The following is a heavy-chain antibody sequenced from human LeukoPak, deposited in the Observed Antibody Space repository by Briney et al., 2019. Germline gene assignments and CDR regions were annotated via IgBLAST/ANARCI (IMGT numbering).Heavy chain of an antibody. Sequence: SETLSLTCTVSGGSISSYYWSWLRQPPGKGLEWIGYIYYSGSTNYNPSLKSRVTISVDTSKNQFSLKLSSVTAADTAVYYCARHGSGSYQFGRWGQGTLVTVSS. D-gene: IGHD3-10*01. CDR3: ARHGSGSYQFGR. V-gene: IGHV4-59*01. CDR1: GGSISSYY. J-gene: IGHJ4*02. CDR2: IYYSGST.